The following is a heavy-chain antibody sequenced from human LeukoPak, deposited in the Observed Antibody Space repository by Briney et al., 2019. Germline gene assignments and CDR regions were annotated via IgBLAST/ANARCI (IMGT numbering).Heavy chain of an antibody. CDR1: GFTFSSYE. CDR2: ISSSGSTI. Sequence: PGGSLRLSCAASGFTFSSYEMNWVRQAPGKGLEWVSYISSSGSTIYYADSVKGRFTISRDNAKNSLYLQMNSLRAEDTAVYYCARDTLVRGYYYYYMDVWGKGTTVTISS. V-gene: IGHV3-48*03. D-gene: IGHD3-10*01. CDR3: ARDTLVRGYYYYYMDV. J-gene: IGHJ6*03.